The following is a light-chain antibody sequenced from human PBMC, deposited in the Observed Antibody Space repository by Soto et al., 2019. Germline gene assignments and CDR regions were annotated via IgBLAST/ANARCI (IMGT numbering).Light chain of an antibody. CDR3: QSYDTTLSSWV. Sequence: PGQRVTISCTGSSSNIGAGYDVQWYQHLPGTAPKLLIHGNTNRPSGVPDRFSGSKSGTSASLAITALQAEDEGDYYCQSYDTTLSSWVFGGGTKVTVL. CDR1: SSNIGAGYD. V-gene: IGLV1-40*01. CDR2: GNT. J-gene: IGLJ3*02.